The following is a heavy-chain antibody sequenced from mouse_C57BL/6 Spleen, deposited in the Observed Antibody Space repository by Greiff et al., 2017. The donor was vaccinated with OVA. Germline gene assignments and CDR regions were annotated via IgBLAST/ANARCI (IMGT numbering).Heavy chain of an antibody. Sequence: EVQLVESGGDLVKPGGSLKLSCAASGFTFSSYGMSWVRQTPDKRLEWVATISSGGSYTYYPDSVKGRFTISRDNAKNTLYLQMSSLKSEDTAMYYGARHGGAQALYYFDYWGQGTTLTVSS. CDR1: GFTFSSYG. V-gene: IGHV5-6*01. CDR3: ARHGGAQALYYFDY. J-gene: IGHJ2*01. D-gene: IGHD3-2*02. CDR2: ISSGGSYT.